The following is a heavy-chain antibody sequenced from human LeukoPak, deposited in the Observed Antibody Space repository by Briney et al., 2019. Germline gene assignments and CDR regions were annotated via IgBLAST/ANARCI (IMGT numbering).Heavy chain of an antibody. CDR2: ISYDGSNK. CDR3: ARDEQQLSLAIDY. CDR1: GFTFSSYA. V-gene: IGHV3-30-3*01. J-gene: IGHJ4*02. Sequence: PGGSLRLSCAASGFTFSSYAMHWVRQAPGKGLEWVAVISYDGSNKYYADSVKGRFTISRDNSKNTLYLQMNSLRAEDTAVYYCARDEQQLSLAIDYWGQGTLVTVSS. D-gene: IGHD6-13*01.